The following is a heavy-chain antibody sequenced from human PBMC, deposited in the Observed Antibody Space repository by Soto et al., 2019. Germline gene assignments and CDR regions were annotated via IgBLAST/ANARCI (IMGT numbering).Heavy chain of an antibody. D-gene: IGHD3-10*01. J-gene: IGHJ4*02. CDR3: ARAPSRHYGSGRYSLFAY. CDR2: IIPILGIA. CDR1: GGTFSSYT. V-gene: IGHV1-69*02. Sequence: QVQLVQSGAEVKKPGSSVKVSCKASGGTFSSYTISWVRQAPGQGLEWMGRIIPILGIANYAQKFQGRVTITADKSTSTAYMELSSLRSEDTAVYYCARAPSRHYGSGRYSLFAYWGQGPLVTVSS.